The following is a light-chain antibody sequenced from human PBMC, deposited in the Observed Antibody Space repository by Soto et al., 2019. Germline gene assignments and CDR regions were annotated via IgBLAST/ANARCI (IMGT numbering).Light chain of an antibody. CDR3: SSYTSSSTRV. CDR1: SSDVGGYNY. V-gene: IGLV2-14*01. J-gene: IGLJ2*01. Sequence: QSVLTQPASVSGSPGQSITISCTGTSSDVGGYNYVSWYQQHPGKAPKLMIYDVSNRPSGVSNRFSGSKSGNTASLTISGLQAEDESDYYCSSYTSSSTRVVGGGTKVTVL. CDR2: DVS.